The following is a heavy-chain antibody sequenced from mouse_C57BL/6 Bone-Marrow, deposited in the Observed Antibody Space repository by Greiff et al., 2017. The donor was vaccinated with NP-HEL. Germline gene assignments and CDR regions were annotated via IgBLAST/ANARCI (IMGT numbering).Heavy chain of an antibody. Sequence: QVQLKESGPELVKPGASVKISCKASGYAFSSSWMNWVKQRPGKGLEWIGRIYPGDGDTNYNGKFKGKATLTADKSSSTAYMQLSSLTSEDSAVYFCARNYGSSYVLFDYWGQGTTLTVSS. CDR1: GYAFSSSW. CDR2: IYPGDGDT. J-gene: IGHJ2*01. CDR3: ARNYGSSYVLFDY. D-gene: IGHD1-1*01. V-gene: IGHV1-82*01.